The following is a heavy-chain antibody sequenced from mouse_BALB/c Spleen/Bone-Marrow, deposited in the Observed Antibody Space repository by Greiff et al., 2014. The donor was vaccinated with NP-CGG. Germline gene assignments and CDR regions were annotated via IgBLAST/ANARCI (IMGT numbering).Heavy chain of an antibody. D-gene: IGHD2-4*01. CDR3: ARAITDAMDY. CDR2: INSGSGGT. J-gene: IGHJ4*01. V-gene: IGHV1-54*01. CDR1: GYAFTNYL. Sequence: LQVVESGAELVRPGTSVKVSCKGSGYAFTNYLIEWVKQRPGQGLEWIGVINSGSGGTKYNEKFKGKATLTADKSSSTAYMQLSSLTSDDSAVYFCARAITDAMDYWGQGTSVTVSS.